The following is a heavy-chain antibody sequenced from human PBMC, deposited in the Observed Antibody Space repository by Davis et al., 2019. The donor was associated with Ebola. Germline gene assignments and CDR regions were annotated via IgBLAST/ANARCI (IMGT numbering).Heavy chain of an antibody. D-gene: IGHD5-12*01. J-gene: IGHJ4*02. CDR2: INPRGGST. CDR1: GYTFTSYY. V-gene: IGHV1-46*01. CDR3: ANLGYSHGILADY. Sequence: AASVKVSCKASGYTFTSYYMHWVRQAPGQGLEWMGIINPRGGSTDYAQKFQGRVTMTRDTSTSTVYMELSSLTSEDTAVYYCANLGYSHGILADYWGQGTPVTVSS.